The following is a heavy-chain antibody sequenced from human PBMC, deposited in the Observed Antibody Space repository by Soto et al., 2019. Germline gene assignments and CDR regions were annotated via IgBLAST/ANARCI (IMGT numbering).Heavy chain of an antibody. D-gene: IGHD3-10*01. CDR3: ASDLAGGPNGHAYYGMDV. V-gene: IGHV3-33*01. CDR1: GFTFSSYG. J-gene: IGHJ6*02. CDR2: IWYDGSNK. Sequence: QVQLVESGGGVVQPGRSLRLSCAASGFTFSSYGMHWVRQAPGKGLEWVAVIWYDGSNKYYADSVKGRFTISRDNSKNTLYLQMNSLRAEDTAVYYCASDLAGGPNGHAYYGMDVWGQGTTVTVSS.